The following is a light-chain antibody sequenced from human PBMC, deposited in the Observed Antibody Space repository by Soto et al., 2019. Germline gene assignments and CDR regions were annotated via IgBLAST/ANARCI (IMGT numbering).Light chain of an antibody. CDR3: MQGTHWPPLT. CDR1: QSPVYSDGNTY. V-gene: IGKV2-30*01. CDR2: NVS. J-gene: IGKJ5*01. Sequence: DVVLTQSPLSLPVTLGQPASISCRSSQSPVYSDGNTYLNWFQQRPGQSPRRLIYNVSKRDSGVPGRFSGSGAGTDFTLKISRVEAEDVGVYYCMQGTHWPPLTFGQGTRLEIK.